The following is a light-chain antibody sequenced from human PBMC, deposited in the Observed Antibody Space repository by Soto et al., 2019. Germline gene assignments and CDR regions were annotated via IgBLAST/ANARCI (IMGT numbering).Light chain of an antibody. CDR1: SSDVGGYHY. CDR2: EVS. J-gene: IGLJ3*02. CDR3: SSYTSSSTLV. Sequence: QSALTQPASVSGSPGQSITISCTGTSSDVGGYHYVSWHRHHPGKAPKLMIYEVSNRPSGVSNRFSGSKSGNTAPLTISGLQAEDEADYYCSSYTSSSTLVFGGGTKLTVL. V-gene: IGLV2-14*01.